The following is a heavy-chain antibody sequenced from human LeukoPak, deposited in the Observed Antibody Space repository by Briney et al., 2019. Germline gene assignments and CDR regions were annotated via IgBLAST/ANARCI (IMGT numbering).Heavy chain of an antibody. CDR3: ARHHYYYYYMDV. CDR1: GGSISSYY. J-gene: IGHJ6*03. CDR2: IYTSGST. Sequence: SETLSLTCPVSGGSISSYYWSWIRQPPGKGLEWIGYIYTSGSTNYNPSLKSRVTISVDTSKNQFSLKLSSVTAADTAVYYCARHHYYYYYMDVWGKGTTVTVSS. V-gene: IGHV4-4*09.